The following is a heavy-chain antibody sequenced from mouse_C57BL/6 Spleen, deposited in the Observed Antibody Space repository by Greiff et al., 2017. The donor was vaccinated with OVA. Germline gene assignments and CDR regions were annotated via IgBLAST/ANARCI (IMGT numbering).Heavy chain of an antibody. D-gene: IGHD2-5*01. CDR2: IYPGDGDT. Sequence: QVHVKQSGAELVKPGASVKISCKASGYAFSSYWMNWVKQRPGKGLEWIGQIYPGDGDTNYNGKFKGKATLTADKSSSTAYMQLSSLTAEDSAVYFCARSDYSNYVGWFAYWGQGTLVTVSA. CDR3: ARSDYSNYVGWFAY. J-gene: IGHJ3*01. CDR1: GYAFSSYW. V-gene: IGHV1-80*01.